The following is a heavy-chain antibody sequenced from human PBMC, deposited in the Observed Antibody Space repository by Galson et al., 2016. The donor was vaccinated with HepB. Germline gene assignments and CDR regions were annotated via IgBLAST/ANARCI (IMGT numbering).Heavy chain of an antibody. Sequence: SLRLSCAASEFTFSSYGMNWVRQASGKGLEWISFISSSGTTMYYADSVKGRFTISRDNAKNSLYLQMKSLRDEDTAVYYCARGVYGSGAFFRNYFDYWGQGALVTVSS. CDR2: ISSSGTTM. V-gene: IGHV3-48*02. D-gene: IGHD3-10*01. CDR1: EFTFSSYG. J-gene: IGHJ4*02. CDR3: ARGVYGSGAFFRNYFDY.